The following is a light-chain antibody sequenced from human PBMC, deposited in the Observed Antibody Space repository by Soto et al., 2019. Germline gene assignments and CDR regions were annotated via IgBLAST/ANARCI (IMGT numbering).Light chain of an antibody. V-gene: IGKV3-20*01. CDR3: QQYGSSPPT. Sequence: EIVLPQCPGTLSLSLGARATLSCRASQSVSSSYLAWYPQKPGQAPRLLIYGASSRATGIPDRFRGSVSGTAFTLTIRRLEPEELAVDDGQQYGSSPPTFGPGTKVDIK. CDR2: GAS. CDR1: QSVSSSY. J-gene: IGKJ1*01.